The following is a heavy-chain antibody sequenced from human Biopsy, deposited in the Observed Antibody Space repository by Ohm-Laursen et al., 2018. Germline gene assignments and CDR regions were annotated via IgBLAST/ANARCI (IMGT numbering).Heavy chain of an antibody. CDR3: VLASFDY. CDR1: GYTFTTYD. J-gene: IGHJ4*02. CDR2: MNPISGNT. V-gene: IGHV1-8*01. Sequence: ASVKVSCKASGYTFTTYDITWVRQATGQGPEWMGWMNPISGNTGYAHKFRGRVTMTSDSSISTAYLEVSSLTFEDTAVYYCVLASFDYWGQGTLVTVPS.